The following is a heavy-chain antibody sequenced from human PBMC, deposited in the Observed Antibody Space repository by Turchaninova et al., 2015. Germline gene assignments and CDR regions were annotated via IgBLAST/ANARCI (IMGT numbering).Heavy chain of an antibody. D-gene: IGHD4-17*01. Sequence: QLQLQESGPGLVKPSETLSLTCPVSGGSIPSGDSSWAWIRQPPGKVLGWIVSLYYTGSAYYNPSLKSRVTISVDRSKTQLSLLVTSVTAADTAVYYCARHYSAVTTSWYVGVWGRGTLVTVSS. CDR1: GGSIPSGDSS. CDR3: ARHYSAVTTSWYVGV. V-gene: IGHV4-39*01. J-gene: IGHJ2*01. CDR2: LYYTGSA.